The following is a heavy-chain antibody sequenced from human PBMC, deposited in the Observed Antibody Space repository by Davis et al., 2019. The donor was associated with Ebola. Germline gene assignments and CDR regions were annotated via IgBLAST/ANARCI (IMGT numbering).Heavy chain of an antibody. CDR1: GYTFTSYY. CDR3: ARGRSYDILTGYYDDAFDI. J-gene: IGHJ3*02. D-gene: IGHD3-9*01. Sequence: ASVKVSCKASGYTFTSYYMHWVRQATGQGLEWMGWMNPNSGNTGYAQKFQGRVTMTRNTSISTAYMELSSLRSEDTAVYYCARGRSYDILTGYYDDAFDIWGQGTMVTVSS. CDR2: MNPNSGNT. V-gene: IGHV1-8*02.